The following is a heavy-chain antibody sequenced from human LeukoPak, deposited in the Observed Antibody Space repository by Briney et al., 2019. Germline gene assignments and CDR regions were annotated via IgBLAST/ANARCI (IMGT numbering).Heavy chain of an antibody. CDR2: MSGSDGTT. CDR3: GKRQHGSGTYYGAFDI. V-gene: IGHV3-23*01. D-gene: IGHD3-10*01. CDR1: GFTFSNYN. Sequence: GGSLRLSCAASGFTFSNYNMNWVRQAPGKGLEWVSSMSGSDGTTYYADSVKGRFAISRDNSKNTLYLQIYSLRAEDTAVYYCGKRQHGSGTYYGAFDIWGQGTMVTVSS. J-gene: IGHJ3*02.